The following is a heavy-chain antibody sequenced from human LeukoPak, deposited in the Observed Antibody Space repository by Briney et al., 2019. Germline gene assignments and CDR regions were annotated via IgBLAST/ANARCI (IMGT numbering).Heavy chain of an antibody. CDR3: ARGGWSLDY. CDR2: SPYSRTT. J-gene: IGHJ4*02. Sequence: SETLSLTCSVSSDCGSGVYWSWLRRPPGKGLEWIGYSPYSRTTAYAPSPTGRVTISVDPSKHHVSLRLKSVTAADTAVYYSARGGWSLDYWGLGILVTIPS. D-gene: IGHD6-19*01. CDR1: SDCGSGVY. V-gene: IGHV4-59*02.